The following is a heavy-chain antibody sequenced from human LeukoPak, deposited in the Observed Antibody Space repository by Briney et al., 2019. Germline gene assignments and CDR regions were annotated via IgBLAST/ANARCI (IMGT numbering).Heavy chain of an antibody. V-gene: IGHV4-59*01. D-gene: IGHD6-19*01. CDR2: IYYSGST. CDR3: ARYSSGWYEDY. Sequence: SETLSLTCTVSGGSISSYYWSWIRQPPGKGLEWIGYIYYSGSTNYNPSLKSRVTISVDTSKNQFSLKLSSVTAADTAVYYCARYSSGWYEDYWGQGTLVTVSS. CDR1: GGSISSYY. J-gene: IGHJ4*02.